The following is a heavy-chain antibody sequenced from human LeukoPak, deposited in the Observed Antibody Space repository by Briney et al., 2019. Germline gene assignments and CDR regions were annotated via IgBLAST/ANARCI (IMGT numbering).Heavy chain of an antibody. Sequence: SQTLSLTCTVSGGSINSGGYYWSWIRQHPGKGLEWIGYIYYSGSTYYNPSLKSRVTISVDTSKNQFSLKLSSVTAADTAVYYCARGGSGRKVGATRAFWFDPWGLGTLVTVSS. CDR1: GGSINSGGYY. CDR2: IYYSGST. D-gene: IGHD1-26*01. CDR3: ARGGSGRKVGATRAFWFDP. V-gene: IGHV4-31*03. J-gene: IGHJ5*02.